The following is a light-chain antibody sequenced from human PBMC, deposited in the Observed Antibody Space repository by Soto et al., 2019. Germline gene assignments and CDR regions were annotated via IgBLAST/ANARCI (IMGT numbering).Light chain of an antibody. CDR3: LQDYNYPIT. Sequence: EIELTQSPGTLSLSPGERATLSCRASQYVSSSFLAWIQQKPGLAPRLLIYGASSRATGIPDRFSGSGSGTDFTLTISSLQPEDFATYYCLQDYNYPITFGQGTRLEI. CDR1: QYVSSSF. CDR2: GAS. V-gene: IGKV3-20*01. J-gene: IGKJ5*01.